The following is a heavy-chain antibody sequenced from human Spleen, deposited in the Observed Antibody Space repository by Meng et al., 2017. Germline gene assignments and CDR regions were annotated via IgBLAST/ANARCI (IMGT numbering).Heavy chain of an antibody. V-gene: IGHV4-34*01. J-gene: IGHJ4*02. Sequence: QVQLQPWGAGLLKPSETLSLTCAVYGASFSGYYWTWIRQPPGKGLEWIGEINHSGSTRYNPSLKSRVTISVDTSKNQFSLNLTSMTAADTAVYYCAGGGGNYYLDYWGQGTLVTVSS. D-gene: IGHD1-1*01. CDR2: INHSGST. CDR3: AGGGGNYYLDY. CDR1: GASFSGYY.